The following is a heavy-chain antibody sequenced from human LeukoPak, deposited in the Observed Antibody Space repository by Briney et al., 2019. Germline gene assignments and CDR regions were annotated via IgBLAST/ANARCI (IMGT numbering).Heavy chain of an antibody. Sequence: SVKVSCKASGGTFSSYAISWVRQAPGQGLEWMGGIIPIFGTANYAQKFQGRVTITADESTSTAYMELSSLRSGDTAVYYCASQYGGNGYFDYWGQGTLVTVSS. V-gene: IGHV1-69*01. CDR3: ASQYGGNGYFDY. D-gene: IGHD4-23*01. CDR1: GGTFSSYA. J-gene: IGHJ4*02. CDR2: IIPIFGTA.